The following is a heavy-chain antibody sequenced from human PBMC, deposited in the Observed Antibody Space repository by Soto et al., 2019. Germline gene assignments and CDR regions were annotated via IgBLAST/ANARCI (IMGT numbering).Heavy chain of an antibody. CDR3: ASVPVAVFY. CDR1: GYTFTGYY. CDR2: INAGSGNT. V-gene: IGHV1-3*01. Sequence: ASVKVSCKASGYTFTGYYMHWVRQAPGQRLEWMGWINAGSGNTKYSQRFQGRVTITRDTSASTAYMELSSLTSEDTAVYYCASVPVAVFYWGQGTLVTVSS. D-gene: IGHD6-19*01. J-gene: IGHJ4*02.